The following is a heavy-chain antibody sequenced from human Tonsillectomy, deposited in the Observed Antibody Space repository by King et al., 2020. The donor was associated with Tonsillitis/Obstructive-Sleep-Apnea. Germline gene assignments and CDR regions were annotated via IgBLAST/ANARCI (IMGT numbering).Heavy chain of an antibody. CDR2: IWYDGSKK. V-gene: IGHV3-33*01. CDR1: GFTFSSYG. D-gene: IGHD2-21*01. CDR3: ARDLSYLSADFDP. J-gene: IGHJ5*02. Sequence: QVQLVESGGGVVQPGRSLRLACAASGFTFSSYGMYWVRQAPGKGLEWVAVIWYDGSKKNYADYVKGRFTISRDDSKSTVYLQMNSLRAEDTAVYYCARDLSYLSADFDPWGQGTLVTVSS.